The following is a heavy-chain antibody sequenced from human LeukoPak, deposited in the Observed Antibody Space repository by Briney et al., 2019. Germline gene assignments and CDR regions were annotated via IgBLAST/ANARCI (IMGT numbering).Heavy chain of an antibody. J-gene: IGHJ6*02. CDR3: ARDSAVTRHVNYYGMDV. Sequence: SETLSLTCTVSGGSISSGDYYWSWIRQPPGKGLEWIGYIYYSGSTYYNPSLKSRVTISVDTSKNQFSLKLSSVTAADTAVYYCARDSAVTRHVNYYGMDVWGQGTTVTVSS. CDR2: IYYSGST. V-gene: IGHV4-30-4*01. D-gene: IGHD4-17*01. CDR1: GGSISSGDYY.